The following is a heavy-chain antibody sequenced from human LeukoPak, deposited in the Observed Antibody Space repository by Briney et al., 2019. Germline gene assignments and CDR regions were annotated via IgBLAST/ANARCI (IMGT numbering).Heavy chain of an antibody. Sequence: GGSLRLSCAASGFTFSDYYMSWIRQAPGKGLEWVSYISSSGSTIYYADSVKGRFTISRDNAKNSLYLQMNSLRAEDTAVYYCARVAILGVAKYYFDYWGQGTLVTVSS. CDR1: GFTFSDYY. D-gene: IGHD3-3*01. J-gene: IGHJ4*02. CDR3: ARVAILGVAKYYFDY. V-gene: IGHV3-11*01. CDR2: ISSSGSTI.